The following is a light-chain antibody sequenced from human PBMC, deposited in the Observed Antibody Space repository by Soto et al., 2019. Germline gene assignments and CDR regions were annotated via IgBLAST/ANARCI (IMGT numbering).Light chain of an antibody. V-gene: IGLV2-8*01. J-gene: IGLJ1*01. Sequence: QSALTQPPSASGSPGQSVAISCTGTASDIGGYTFVSWYQQHPGKAPKLLIYDVNKRPSRVPDRFSGSESGNTASLTVSGLQAEDEADYYCSAHGGTNPYVFGTGTKLTVL. CDR2: DVN. CDR3: SAHGGTNPYV. CDR1: ASDIGGYTF.